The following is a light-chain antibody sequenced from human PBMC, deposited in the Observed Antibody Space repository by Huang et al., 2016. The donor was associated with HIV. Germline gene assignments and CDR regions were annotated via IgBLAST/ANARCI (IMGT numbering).Light chain of an antibody. CDR2: GAS. J-gene: IGKJ3*01. Sequence: EIVMTQSPATLSVSPGERVTLSCRASQSVGSNLAWYQQKPGQAPRLLIYGASTRATGVPIRFSGSGSGTEFTLTISSLQSEDFAVYYCQKSNTWSFTFGPGAKVDIK. CDR3: QKSNTWSFT. V-gene: IGKV3-15*01. CDR1: QSVGSN.